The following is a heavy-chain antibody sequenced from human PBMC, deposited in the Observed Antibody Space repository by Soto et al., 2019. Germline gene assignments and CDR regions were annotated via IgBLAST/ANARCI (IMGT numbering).Heavy chain of an antibody. D-gene: IGHD3-3*01. CDR2: VYYSGSS. Sequence: PSETLSLTCTVSGDSISGGASFWSWIRQPPGKGLEWIANVYYSGSSYYNPSLKSRLTISVDTSKNQFSLKLSSVTAADTAVYYCARDRRITIFGVDPYYGMDVWGQGTTVTVSS. V-gene: IGHV4-30-4*01. CDR1: GDSISGGASF. J-gene: IGHJ6*02. CDR3: ARDRRITIFGVDPYYGMDV.